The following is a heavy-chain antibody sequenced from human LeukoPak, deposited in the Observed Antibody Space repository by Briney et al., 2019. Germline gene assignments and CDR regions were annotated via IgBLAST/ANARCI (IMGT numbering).Heavy chain of an antibody. CDR2: ISSSSSYI. CDR3: ARDRPAGYSSSWYVGYFQH. V-gene: IGHV3-21*01. J-gene: IGHJ1*01. Sequence: GGSLRLSCAASGFTFSSYSMNWVRQAPGKGLEWVSSISSSSSYIYYADSVKGRFTISRDNAKNSLYPQMNSLRAEDTAVYYCARDRPAGYSSSWYVGYFQHWGQGTLVTVSS. CDR1: GFTFSSYS. D-gene: IGHD6-13*01.